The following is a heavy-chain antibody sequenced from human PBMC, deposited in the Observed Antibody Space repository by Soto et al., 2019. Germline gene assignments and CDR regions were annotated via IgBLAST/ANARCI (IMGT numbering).Heavy chain of an antibody. Sequence: GGSLRLSCAASGFIFSDFFMSWIRQAPGKGPEWVAYISKDSSFSIYADSVKGRFTISRDSAQNSVYLQMNSLRADDTAIYYCAREGPMLRGVVPEDFWGQGTQVTVSS. CDR1: GFIFSDFF. D-gene: IGHD3-10*01. CDR2: ISKDSSFS. CDR3: AREGPMLRGVVPEDF. V-gene: IGHV3-11*05. J-gene: IGHJ4*02.